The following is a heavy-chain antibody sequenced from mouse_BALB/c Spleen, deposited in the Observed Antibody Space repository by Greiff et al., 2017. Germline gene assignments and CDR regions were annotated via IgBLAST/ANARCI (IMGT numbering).Heavy chain of an antibody. V-gene: IGHV5-6-5*01. CDR3: AGYDGAMDY. CDR2: ISSGGST. Sequence: EVKLVESGGGLVKPGGSLKLSCAASGFTFSSYAMSWVRQTPEKRLEWVASISSGGSTSYPDSVKGRFTISRDNARNILYLQMSSLRSEDTAMYYCAGYDGAMDYWGQGTSVTVSS. D-gene: IGHD2-12*01. CDR1: GFTFSSYA. J-gene: IGHJ4*01.